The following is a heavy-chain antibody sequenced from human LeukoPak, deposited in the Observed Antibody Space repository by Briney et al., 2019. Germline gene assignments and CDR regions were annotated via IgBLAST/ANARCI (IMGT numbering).Heavy chain of an antibody. D-gene: IGHD2-8*01. CDR3: AIVDGVSHAFDY. CDR1: GFTFSIYS. V-gene: IGHV3-21*01. J-gene: IGHJ4*02. CDR2: ISSSSSYI. Sequence: PGGSLRLSCAASGFTFSIYSMNWVRQAPGKGLEWVSSISSSSSYIYYADSVKGRFTISRDNAQNSLYLQMNSLRAEDTAVYYCAIVDGVSHAFDYWGQGTLVTVSS.